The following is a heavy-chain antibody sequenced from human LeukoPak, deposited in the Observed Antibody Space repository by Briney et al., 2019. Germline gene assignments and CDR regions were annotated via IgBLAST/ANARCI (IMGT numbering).Heavy chain of an antibody. Sequence: HPGGSLRLSCAASGFTFSNYAMSWVRQAPGKGLEWVSAVSGIGDKPYYADSVKGRFTISRDNSKNTLYLQMNSLRAEDTAVYYCAKDHYGGNPRTNYYYYMDVWGKGTTVTVSS. CDR2: VSGIGDKP. CDR3: AKDHYGGNPRTNYYYYMDV. V-gene: IGHV3-23*01. CDR1: GFTFSNYA. J-gene: IGHJ6*03. D-gene: IGHD4/OR15-4a*01.